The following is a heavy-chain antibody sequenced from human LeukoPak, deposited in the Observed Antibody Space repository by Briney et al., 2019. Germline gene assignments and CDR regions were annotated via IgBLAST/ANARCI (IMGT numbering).Heavy chain of an antibody. V-gene: IGHV4-38-2*02. CDR3: ARSPEQGVVPAAISWFDP. J-gene: IGHJ5*02. CDR2: IYHSGST. CDR1: GYSISSGYY. D-gene: IGHD2-2*01. Sequence: SETLSLTCTVSGYSISSGYYWGWIRQPPGKGLEWIGSIYHSGSTYYNPSLKSRVTISVDTSKNQFSLKLSSVTAADTAVYYYARSPEQGVVPAAISWFDPWGQGTLVTVSS.